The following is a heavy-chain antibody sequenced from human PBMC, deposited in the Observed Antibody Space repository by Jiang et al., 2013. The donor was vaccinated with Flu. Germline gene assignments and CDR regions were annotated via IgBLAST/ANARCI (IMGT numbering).Heavy chain of an antibody. J-gene: IGHJ6*01. CDR3: ARGDIVSAELGYDYYGLDV. D-gene: IGHD5/OR15-5a*01. CDR1: GGSISSDDYY. Sequence: GSGLVKPSETLSLTCTVSGGSISSDDYYWGWIRQPPGKGLDWIGSLYYSGSTDYNPSLKSRVTISVDTSKNQFSLELISVTAADTAVYYCARGDIVSAELGYDYYGLDV. CDR2: LYYSGST. V-gene: IGHV4-39*07.